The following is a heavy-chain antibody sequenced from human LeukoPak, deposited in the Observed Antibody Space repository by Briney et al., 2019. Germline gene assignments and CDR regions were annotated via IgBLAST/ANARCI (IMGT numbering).Heavy chain of an antibody. V-gene: IGHV3-23*01. D-gene: IGHD6-6*01. CDR2: ISGSDST. J-gene: IGHJ4*02. CDR3: AKDSQYSSSSEFDY. Sequence: GGSLRLSCAASGFTFSSYAMSWVRQAPGKGLEWVSTISGSDSTYYADSVKGRFTISRDNSKNTLYLQMNSLRAEDTAVYYCAKDSQYSSSSEFDYWGQGTLVTVSS. CDR1: GFTFSSYA.